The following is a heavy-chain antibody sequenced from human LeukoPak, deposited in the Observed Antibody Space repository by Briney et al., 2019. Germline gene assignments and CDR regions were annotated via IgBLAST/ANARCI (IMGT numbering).Heavy chain of an antibody. D-gene: IGHD2-2*03. CDR3: ARVGGYCSSTSCPRLFDY. V-gene: IGHV1-2*02. CDR1: GYTFTGYY. CDR2: INPNSGGT. Sequence: ASVKVSCKASGYTFTGYYMHWVRQAPGQGLEWMGWINPNSGGTNYAQKFQGRVTMTRDTSISTAYMELSRLRSDDTAVYYCARVGGYCSSTSCPRLFDYWGQGTLVTVSS. J-gene: IGHJ4*02.